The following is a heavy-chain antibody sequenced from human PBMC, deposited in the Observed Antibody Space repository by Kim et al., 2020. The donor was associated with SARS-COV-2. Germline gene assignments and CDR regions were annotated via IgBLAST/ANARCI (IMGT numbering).Heavy chain of an antibody. V-gene: IGHV3-30*02. J-gene: IGHJ6*02. CDR3: AKDEGWVAATWDGMDV. Sequence: SAAGRFTNSRDNSKTTRYLQMNSLRAEDTAVYYCAKDEGWVAATWDGMDVWGQGTTVTVSS. D-gene: IGHD6-13*01.